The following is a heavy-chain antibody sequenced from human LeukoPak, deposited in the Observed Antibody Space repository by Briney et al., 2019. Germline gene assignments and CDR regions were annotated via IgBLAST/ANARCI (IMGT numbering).Heavy chain of an antibody. D-gene: IGHD1-26*01. J-gene: IGHJ6*02. V-gene: IGHV4-59*01. CDR1: GGSISSYY. Sequence: SETLSLTCTVSGGSISSYYWSWIRQPPGKGLGWIGYIYYSGSTNYNPSLKSRVTISVDTSKNQFSLKLSSVTAADTAVYYCARAKGIVGATTVYYYGMDVWGQGTTVTVSS. CDR2: IYYSGST. CDR3: ARAKGIVGATTVYYYGMDV.